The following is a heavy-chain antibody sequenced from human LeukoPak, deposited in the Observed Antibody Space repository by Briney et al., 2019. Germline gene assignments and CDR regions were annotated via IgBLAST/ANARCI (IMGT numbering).Heavy chain of an antibody. J-gene: IGHJ4*02. V-gene: IGHV3-21*01. CDR1: GFTFSSYS. Sequence: PGGSLRLSCAASGFTFSSYSMNWVRQAPAQGLEWVSSISSSSSYIYYADSVKGRFTISRDNAKNSVYLQMNSLRAEDTAVYYCAKADGDKPFDYWGQGTLVTVSS. CDR2: ISSSSSYI. CDR3: AKADGDKPFDY. D-gene: IGHD4-17*01.